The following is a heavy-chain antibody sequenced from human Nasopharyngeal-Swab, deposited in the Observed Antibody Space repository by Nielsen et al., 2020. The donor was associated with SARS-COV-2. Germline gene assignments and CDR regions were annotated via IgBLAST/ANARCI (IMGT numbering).Heavy chain of an antibody. CDR2: ISSSSSTI. V-gene: IGHV3-48*02. J-gene: IGHJ4*02. Sequence: GGSLRLPCAASGFTFSSYSMNWVRQAPGKGLEWVSYISSSSSTIYYADSVKGRFTISRDNAKNSLYLQMNSLRDEDTAVYYCARLSGWYLSLAFDYWGQGTLVTVSS. CDR1: GFTFSSYS. CDR3: ARLSGWYLSLAFDY. D-gene: IGHD6-19*01.